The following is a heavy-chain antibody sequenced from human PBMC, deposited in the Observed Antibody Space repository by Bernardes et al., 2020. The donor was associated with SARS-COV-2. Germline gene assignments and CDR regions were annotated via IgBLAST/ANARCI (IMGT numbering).Heavy chain of an antibody. V-gene: IGHV5-51*01. CDR1: GYSFTSYW. CDR3: ARLLRYSYGLGQVTHWYFDL. CDR2: IYPGDSDT. Sequence: GESLKISCKGSGYSFTSYWIGWVRQMPGKGLEWMGIIYPGDSDTRYSPSFQGQVTISADKSISTAYLQWSSLKASDTAMYYCARLLRYSYGLGQVTHWYFDLWGRGTLVTVSS. J-gene: IGHJ2*01. D-gene: IGHD5-18*01.